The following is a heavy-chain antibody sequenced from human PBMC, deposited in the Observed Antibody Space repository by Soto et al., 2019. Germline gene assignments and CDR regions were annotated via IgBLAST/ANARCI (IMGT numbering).Heavy chain of an antibody. J-gene: IGHJ4*02. CDR1: GFTFEDYA. D-gene: IGHD6-19*01. CDR3: AKGGSVAH. V-gene: IGHV3-9*01. CDR2: ISWNSGSI. Sequence: GGSLRLSCASSGFTFEDYAMHWVRQAPGKGLEWVSGISWNSGSIGYADSVKGRFTISRDNAKNSLYLQMNSLRAEDTALYYCAKGGSVAHWGQGTLVTVSS.